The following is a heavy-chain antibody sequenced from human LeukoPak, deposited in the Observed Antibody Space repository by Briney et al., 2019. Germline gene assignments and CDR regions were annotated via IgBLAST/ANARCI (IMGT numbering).Heavy chain of an antibody. CDR2: ISYDGSNK. CDR1: GFTFSSYA. CDR3: ARDPPYYYDSSGYFGAFDI. Sequence: GRSLRLSCAASGFTFSSYAMHWVRQAPGKGLEWVAVISYDGSNKYYADSVKGRFTISRDNSKNTLYLQMNSLRAEDTAVYYCARDPPYYYDSSGYFGAFDIWGEGTMVTVS. J-gene: IGHJ3*02. D-gene: IGHD3-22*01. V-gene: IGHV3-30*04.